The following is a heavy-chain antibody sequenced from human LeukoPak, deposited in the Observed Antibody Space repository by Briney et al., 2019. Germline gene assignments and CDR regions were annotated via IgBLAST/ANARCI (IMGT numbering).Heavy chain of an antibody. CDR3: ARERRQLPNWFDP. J-gene: IGHJ5*02. V-gene: IGHV4-30-2*01. CDR1: GGSISSGGYY. Sequence: SETLSLTCTVSGGSISSGGYYWSWIRQPPGKGLEWIGYIYHSGSTYYNPSLKSRVTISVDRSKNQFSLKLSSVTAADTAVYYCARERRQLPNWFDPWGQGTLVTVSS. D-gene: IGHD6-13*01. CDR2: IYHSGST.